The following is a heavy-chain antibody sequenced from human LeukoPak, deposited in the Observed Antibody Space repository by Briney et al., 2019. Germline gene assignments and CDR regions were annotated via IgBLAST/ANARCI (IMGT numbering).Heavy chain of an antibody. CDR2: IIPIFGTA. V-gene: IGHV1-69*05. D-gene: IGHD6-13*01. CDR1: GGTFSSYA. CDR3: ASLRSSSWANWFDP. J-gene: IGHJ5*02. Sequence: ASVKVSCKASGGTFSSYAISWVRQAPGQGLEWMGGIIPIFGTANYAQKFQGRVTITTDESTSTAYMELSSLRSEDTAVYYCASLRSSSWANWFDPWGQGTLVTVSS.